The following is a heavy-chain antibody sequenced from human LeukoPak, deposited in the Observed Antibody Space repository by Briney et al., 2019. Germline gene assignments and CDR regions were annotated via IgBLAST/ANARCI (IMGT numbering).Heavy chain of an antibody. J-gene: IGHJ6*03. Sequence: PGGSLRLSCTASGFTFGDYAMSWVRQAPGKGLEWVGFIRSKAYGGTTEYAASVKGRFTISRDDSKSIAYLQMNSLKTEDTAVYYCARDPYSGRYGDYYYYYMDVWGKGTTVTISS. D-gene: IGHD1-26*01. CDR3: ARDPYSGRYGDYYYYYMDV. CDR2: IRSKAYGGTT. V-gene: IGHV3-49*04. CDR1: GFTFGDYA.